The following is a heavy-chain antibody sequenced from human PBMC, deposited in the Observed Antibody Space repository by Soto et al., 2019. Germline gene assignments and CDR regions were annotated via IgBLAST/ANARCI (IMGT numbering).Heavy chain of an antibody. V-gene: IGHV1-69*13. J-gene: IGHJ6*02. Sequence: SVKVSCKASGGTFSSYAISWVRQAPGQGLEWMGGIIPIFGTANYAQKFQGRVTITADESTSTAYMELSSLRSEDTAVYYCASRTTVISYYYYGMDVWGQGTTVTVSS. D-gene: IGHD4-17*01. CDR2: IIPIFGTA. CDR1: GGTFSSYA. CDR3: ASRTTVISYYYYGMDV.